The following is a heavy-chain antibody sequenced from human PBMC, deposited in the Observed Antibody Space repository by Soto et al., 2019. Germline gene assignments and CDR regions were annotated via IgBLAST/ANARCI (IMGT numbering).Heavy chain of an antibody. J-gene: IGHJ6*02. Sequence: SETLSLTCTVSGGSISSSSYYWGWIRQPPGKGLEWIGSIYYSGSTYYNPSLKSRVTISVDTSKNQFSLKLSSVTAADTAVYYCARHHVDYGDSFHPPSGMDVWGQGTTVTVSS. D-gene: IGHD4-17*01. V-gene: IGHV4-39*01. CDR1: GGSISSSSYY. CDR2: IYYSGST. CDR3: ARHHVDYGDSFHPPSGMDV.